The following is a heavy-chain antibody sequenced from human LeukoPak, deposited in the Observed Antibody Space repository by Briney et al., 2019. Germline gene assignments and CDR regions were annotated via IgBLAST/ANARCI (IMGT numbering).Heavy chain of an antibody. CDR3: ATGCDFWSGSPSGYYMDV. CDR2: INPNSGGT. J-gene: IGHJ6*03. CDR1: GYTFTGYY. V-gene: IGHV1-2*02. D-gene: IGHD3-3*01. Sequence: ASVKVSCKASGYTFTGYYMHWVRQAPGQGLEWMGWINPNSGGTNYAQKFQGRVTMTRDTSISTAYMELSRLRSDDTAVYYCATGCDFWSGSPSGYYMDVWGKGTTVTVSS.